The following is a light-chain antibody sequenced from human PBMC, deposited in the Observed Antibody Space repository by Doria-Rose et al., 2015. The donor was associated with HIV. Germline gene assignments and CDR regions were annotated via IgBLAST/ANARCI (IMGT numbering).Light chain of an antibody. Sequence: CTASSGSIASNFVQWYQQRPGSAPTTVIYEDNQRPSGVPDRFSGSIDSSSNSASLTISGLKTEDEADYYCQSYDSGTVVFGGGTKLTVL. CDR1: SGSIASNF. CDR2: EDN. CDR3: QSYDSGTVV. V-gene: IGLV6-57*02. J-gene: IGLJ2*01.